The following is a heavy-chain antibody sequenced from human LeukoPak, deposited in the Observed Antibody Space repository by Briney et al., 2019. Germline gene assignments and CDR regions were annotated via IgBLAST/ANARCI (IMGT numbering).Heavy chain of an antibody. Sequence: ASVKVSCKASGYTFTGYYMHWVRQAPGQGLEWMGRISTDTGDTDNAQNFQGRLTMTRDTSINTAYMELTSLTSDDTAVYYCAGLGSTVEGRIDPWGQGTPVTVSS. J-gene: IGHJ5*02. CDR2: ISTDTGDT. V-gene: IGHV1-2*02. CDR3: AGLGSTVEGRIDP. D-gene: IGHD5/OR15-5a*01. CDR1: GYTFTGYY.